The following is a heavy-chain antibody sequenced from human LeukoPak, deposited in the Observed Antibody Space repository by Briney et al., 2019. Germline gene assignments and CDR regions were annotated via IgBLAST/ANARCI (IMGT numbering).Heavy chain of an antibody. CDR1: GSTLTEIS. D-gene: IGHD3-10*01. Sequence: ASVTVSCTVSGSTLTEISIDWVRQAPGKGLECMGTFGPQVGETIHAQNLQGRLKMTADTSTDTAYMEVTSLQSEDTAVYYCATGAMVYEYWGQGTLVTVSS. CDR2: FGPQVGET. V-gene: IGHV1-24*01. CDR3: ATGAMVYEY. J-gene: IGHJ4*02.